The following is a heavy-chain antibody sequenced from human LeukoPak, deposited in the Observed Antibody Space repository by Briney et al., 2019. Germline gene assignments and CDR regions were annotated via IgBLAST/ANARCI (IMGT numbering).Heavy chain of an antibody. D-gene: IGHD1-26*01. J-gene: IGHJ4*02. V-gene: IGHV4-39*07. CDR3: ARDIDNVGALLDY. CDR2: INYNWRT. CDR1: DDSISSNRYF. Sequence: SETLSLTCTLSDDSISSNRYFWAWLRQSPGKGLEWLASINYNWRTFYNPSLQSRLTISIDTAKRQFSLKLISVTAADTALYYCARDIDNVGALLDYWGRGTLVTVSS.